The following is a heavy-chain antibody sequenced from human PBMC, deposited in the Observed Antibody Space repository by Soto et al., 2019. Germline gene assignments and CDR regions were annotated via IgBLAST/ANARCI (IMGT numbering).Heavy chain of an antibody. CDR1: GFTFSTYG. D-gene: IGHD2-2*01. Sequence: EVQLLESGGGLVQPGGSLRLSCAASGFTFSTYGMSWVRQAPGKGLEWVSAISNSGGSTSYTGSVRGRFTIPRDNSRNTVEFEMNRPRADDTAVYFCAKGAQPPQYYFDFWGQGTLVTVSS. V-gene: IGHV3-23*01. CDR3: AKGAQPPQYYFDF. CDR2: ISNSGGST. J-gene: IGHJ4*02.